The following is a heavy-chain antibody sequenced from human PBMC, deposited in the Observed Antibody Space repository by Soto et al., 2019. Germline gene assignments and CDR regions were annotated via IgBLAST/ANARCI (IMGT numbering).Heavy chain of an antibody. D-gene: IGHD3-9*01. Sequence: ASVKVSCKASGYTFTGYYMHWVRQAPGQGLEWMGWINPNSGGTNYAQKFQGWVTMTRDTSISTAYMELSRLRSDDTAVYYCARGGGDILTGYPTPYYYYMDVWGKGTTVTVSS. CDR1: GYTFTGYY. CDR2: INPNSGGT. CDR3: ARGGGDILTGYPTPYYYYMDV. V-gene: IGHV1-2*04. J-gene: IGHJ6*03.